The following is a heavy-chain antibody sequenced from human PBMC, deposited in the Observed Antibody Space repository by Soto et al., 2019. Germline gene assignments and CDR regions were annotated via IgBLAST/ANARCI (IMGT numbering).Heavy chain of an antibody. J-gene: IGHJ4*02. V-gene: IGHV3-23*01. Sequence: EVQLLESGGGLIQPGGSLRLSCAASGFTFSSYAMTWVRQAPGKGLEWVSIISSSGDGTYYVDSVKGRFTISRDNSRNTLNLQMNSLRAEDTAVYYCVPRLNPRVPDHWGQGTLVTV. CDR3: VPRLNPRVPDH. CDR1: GFTFSSYA. D-gene: IGHD3-16*01. CDR2: ISSSGDGT.